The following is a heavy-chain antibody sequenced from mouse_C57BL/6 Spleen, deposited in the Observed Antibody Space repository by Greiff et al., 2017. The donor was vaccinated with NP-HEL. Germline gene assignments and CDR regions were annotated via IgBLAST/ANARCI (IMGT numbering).Heavy chain of an antibody. CDR3: ARDLWFYYFDY. CDR2: ISDGGSYT. J-gene: IGHJ2*01. Sequence: EVMLVESGGGLVKPGGSLKLSCAASGFTFSSYAMSWVRQTPEKRLEWVATISDGGSYTYYPDNVKGRFTISRDNAKNNLYLQMSHLKSEDTAMYYCARDLWFYYFDYWGQGTTLTVSS. CDR1: GFTFSSYA. D-gene: IGHD2-2*01. V-gene: IGHV5-4*01.